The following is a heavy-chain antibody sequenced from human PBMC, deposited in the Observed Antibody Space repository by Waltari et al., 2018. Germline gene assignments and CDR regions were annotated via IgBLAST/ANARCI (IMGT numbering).Heavy chain of an antibody. D-gene: IGHD1-1*01. J-gene: IGHJ4*02. Sequence: QVQLVQSGAEVKKPGSSVKVSCKASGGTLSSYTVTWVRQAPGQGLEWMGSIIPCLGISKYAQSLQARLTITVDQSTNTGYMELKSLRPEDTGVYYCARSGEMKGTVDYWGQGTLVTVSS. CDR1: GGTLSSYT. V-gene: IGHV1-69*02. CDR2: IIPCLGIS. CDR3: ARSGEMKGTVDY.